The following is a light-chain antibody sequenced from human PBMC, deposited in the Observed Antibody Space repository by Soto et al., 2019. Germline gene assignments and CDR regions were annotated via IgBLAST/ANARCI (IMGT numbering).Light chain of an antibody. CDR1: SSNIGAGYD. J-gene: IGLJ2*01. Sequence: QSALTQPPSVSGAPGQKVTISCTGSSSNIGAGYDVQWYQQLPGTAPKVLIYGNSNRPSGVPDRFSGSKSGASASLVITGLQAEDEADYYCQSYDSSLSGVIFGGGTQLTVL. CDR2: GNS. CDR3: QSYDSSLSGVI. V-gene: IGLV1-40*01.